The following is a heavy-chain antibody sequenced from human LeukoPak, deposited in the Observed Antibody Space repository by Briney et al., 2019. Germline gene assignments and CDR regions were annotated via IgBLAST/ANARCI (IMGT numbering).Heavy chain of an antibody. D-gene: IGHD5-18*01. J-gene: IGHJ4*02. Sequence: GASVKVSCKASGYTFTTHYMHWVRQAPGQGLEWMGIINPSGGGTSYAQKFQGRVTMTRDTSTSTVYMELSSLRSEDTAVSYCARVAHYSYALYPLDYWGQGTLVTVSS. CDR3: ARVAHYSYALYPLDY. CDR1: GYTFTTHY. CDR2: INPSGGGT. V-gene: IGHV1-46*03.